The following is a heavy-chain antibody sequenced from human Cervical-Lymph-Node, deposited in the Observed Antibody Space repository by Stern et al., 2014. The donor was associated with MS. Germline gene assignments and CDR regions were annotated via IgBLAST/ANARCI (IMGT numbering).Heavy chain of an antibody. CDR3: AVRYCSGGRCYSVPDV. V-gene: IGHV1-46*02. CDR2: INPSGAT. D-gene: IGHD2-15*01. CDR1: EYTHNNYL. J-gene: IGHJ6*02. Sequence: VQLVESGSEVKKPGASVKVSCKASEYTHNNYLIYWVRQAPGQPPDWMGVINPSGATNYAQKVQDRVTMTTDASTSTFYMELSRLRSEDTAVYYCAVRYCSGGRCYSVPDVWGQGTTVIVSS.